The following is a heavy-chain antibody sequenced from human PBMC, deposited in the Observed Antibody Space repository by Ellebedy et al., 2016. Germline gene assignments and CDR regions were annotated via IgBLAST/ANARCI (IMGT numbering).Heavy chain of an antibody. V-gene: IGHV3-7*03. CDR1: GFTFSSYW. CDR2: IKQDGSEK. Sequence: GGSLRLSCAASGFTFSSYWMSWVRQAPGKGLVWVANIKQDGSEKYYVDSVKGRFTISRDNAKNSLYLQMNSLRAEDTAVYYCARASQDIVVVPAAPSMDVWGQGTTVTVSS. CDR3: ARASQDIVVVPAAPSMDV. J-gene: IGHJ6*02. D-gene: IGHD2-2*01.